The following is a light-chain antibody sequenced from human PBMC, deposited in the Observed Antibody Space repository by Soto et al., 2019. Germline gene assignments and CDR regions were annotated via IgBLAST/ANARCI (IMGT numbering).Light chain of an antibody. J-gene: IGLJ2*01. CDR2: DVS. CDR1: SSDVGGYNY. CDR3: RSYTSTSSPVV. Sequence: QSVLTQPASVSGSPGQSITISCTGTSSDVGGYNYVSWYQQHPGKAPKLMIYDVSTRPSGVSSRFSGSKSGNTASLTISGLQAEDEADYYCRSYTSTSSPVVFGGGTKLTVL. V-gene: IGLV2-14*01.